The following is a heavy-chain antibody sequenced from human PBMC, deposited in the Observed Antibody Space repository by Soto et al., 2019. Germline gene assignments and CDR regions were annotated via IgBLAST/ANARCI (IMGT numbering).Heavy chain of an antibody. J-gene: IGHJ4*02. V-gene: IGHV1-3*01. CDR3: ARDRRIWSGYYIDY. Sequence: QVQLVQSGAEVKKPGASVKVSCKASGYTFTSYAMHWVRQAPGQRLEWMGWINAGNGNTKYSQKFRGRVTITRETSASTAYMELSSLRSEDTAVYYCARDRRIWSGYYIDYWGQGTLVTVSS. CDR1: GYTFTSYA. D-gene: IGHD3-3*01. CDR2: INAGNGNT.